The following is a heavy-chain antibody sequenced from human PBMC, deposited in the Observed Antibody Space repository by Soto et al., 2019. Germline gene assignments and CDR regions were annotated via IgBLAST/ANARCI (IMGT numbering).Heavy chain of an antibody. CDR3: ARESGFRILGPPIGPHYYRGMDV. Sequence: QVQLVQSGAEVKKPGSSVKVSCKASGGTFSSYAISWVRQAPGQGLEWMGGIIPIFGTANYAQKFQGRVTIPGDKSAKTAYRELSSLSFEDTAVYYCARESGFRILGPPIGPHYYRGMDVGAQGPTVPVSS. D-gene: IGHD3-3*01. CDR1: GGTFSSYA. CDR2: IIPIFGTA. V-gene: IGHV1-69*06. J-gene: IGHJ6*02.